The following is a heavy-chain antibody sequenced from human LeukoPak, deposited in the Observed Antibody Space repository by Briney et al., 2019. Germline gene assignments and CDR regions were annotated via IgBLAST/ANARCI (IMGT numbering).Heavy chain of an antibody. Sequence: PSETLSLTCAVYGGSFSGYYWSWVRQPPGKGLEWSGEINHSGSTNYSPSLKSRVTISVDTSKNQFSLKLSSVTAEDTAVYYCARAYQGAFDIQGPGTIVTVSS. V-gene: IGHV4-34*01. CDR2: INHSGST. CDR3: ARAYQGAFDI. CDR1: GGSFSGYY. J-gene: IGHJ3*02.